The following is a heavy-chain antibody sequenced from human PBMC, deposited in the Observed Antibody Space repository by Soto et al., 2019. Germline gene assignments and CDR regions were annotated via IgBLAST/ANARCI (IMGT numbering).Heavy chain of an antibody. CDR3: VAAAGTFYDDDMDV. V-gene: IGHV3-7*01. J-gene: IGHJ6*03. CDR1: GFTFSSYW. D-gene: IGHD6-13*01. Sequence: EVQLVESGGGLVQPGGSLRLSCAASGFTFSSYWMSWVRQAPGKGREWVANIKQDGREKYYVDSVKGRLTISRDNAKNSLYLQMNSLRAEDTAVYYCVAAAGTFYDDDMDVWGKGTTVTVSS. CDR2: IKQDGREK.